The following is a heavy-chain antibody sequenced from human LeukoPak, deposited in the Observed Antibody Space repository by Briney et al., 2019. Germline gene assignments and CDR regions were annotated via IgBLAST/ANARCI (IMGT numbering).Heavy chain of an antibody. CDR1: GYTFTSYG. J-gene: IGHJ5*02. Sequence: ASVKVSCKASGYTFTSYGISWVRQAPGQGLEWMGWIGAYNGNTNYAQKLQGRVTMTTDTSTSTVYMELSSLRSEDTAVYYCARDYEYDSSSSSGGWFDPWGQGTLVTVSS. V-gene: IGHV1-18*01. D-gene: IGHD6-13*01. CDR2: IGAYNGNT. CDR3: ARDYEYDSSSSSGGWFDP.